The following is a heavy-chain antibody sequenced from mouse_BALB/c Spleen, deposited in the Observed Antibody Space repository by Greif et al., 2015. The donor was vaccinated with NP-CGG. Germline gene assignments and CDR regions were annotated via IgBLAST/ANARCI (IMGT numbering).Heavy chain of an antibody. V-gene: IGHV5-6-5*01. CDR3: ARGTVMAGYFDV. CDR2: ISSGGST. D-gene: IGHD2-3*01. J-gene: IGHJ1*01. Sequence: EVQLVESGGGLVKPGGSLKLSCAASGFTFSSYAMSWVRQTPEKRLEWVASISSGGSTYYPDSVKGRFTISRDNARNILCLQVSSVRSEEAGVYYGARGTVMAGYFDVWGAGSTVAVSS. CDR1: GFTFSSYA.